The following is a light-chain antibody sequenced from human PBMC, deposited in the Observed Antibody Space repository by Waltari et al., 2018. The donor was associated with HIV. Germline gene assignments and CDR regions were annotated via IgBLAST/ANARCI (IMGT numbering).Light chain of an antibody. CDR2: RKD. V-gene: IGLV1-47*01. CDR3: AAWDNSLSAWV. Sequence: QSVLTQPPSASGTPGQRVSISCSGSSSNIGSNSVYWYQQLPGTAPKLLMYRKDERPSGVPDRFSGSKSGTSASLALSGLRSEDEADYYCAAWDNSLSAWVFGGGTKLTVL. J-gene: IGLJ3*02. CDR1: SSNIGSNS.